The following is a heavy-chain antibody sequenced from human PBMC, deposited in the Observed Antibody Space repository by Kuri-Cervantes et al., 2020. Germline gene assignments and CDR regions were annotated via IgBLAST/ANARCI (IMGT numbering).Heavy chain of an antibody. Sequence: SVKVSCKASGYTFTGFGISWVRQAPGQGLEWMGGIIPIFGTANYAQKFQGRVTITADESTSTAYMELSSLRSEDTAVYYCARAHYYGSGSYRYWGQGTLVTVSS. J-gene: IGHJ4*02. CDR3: ARAHYYGSGSYRY. V-gene: IGHV1-69*13. CDR2: IIPIFGTA. D-gene: IGHD3-10*01. CDR1: GYTFTGFG.